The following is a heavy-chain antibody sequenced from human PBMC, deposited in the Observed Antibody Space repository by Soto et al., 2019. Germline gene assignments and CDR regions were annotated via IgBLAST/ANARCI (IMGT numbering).Heavy chain of an antibody. CDR3: ARVNYSPPYYYYYGMDV. Sequence: QVQLVQSGAEVKKPGASVKVSCKASGYTFTSYGISWVRQAPGQGLEWMGWLSAYNGNTNYAQKLQGRVTMTTDTSTSTAYMELRSLRSDDTAVYYCARVNYSPPYYYYYGMDVWGQGTTVTVSS. CDR2: LSAYNGNT. V-gene: IGHV1-18*01. D-gene: IGHD4-4*01. J-gene: IGHJ6*02. CDR1: GYTFTSYG.